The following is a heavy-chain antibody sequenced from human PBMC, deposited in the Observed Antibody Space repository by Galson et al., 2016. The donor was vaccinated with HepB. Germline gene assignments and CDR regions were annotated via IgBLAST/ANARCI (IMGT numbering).Heavy chain of an antibody. Sequence: LSLTCSVSGDSISRVGHHRGWFRQSPEMGLEYIGSIHSSGTSYYNPSLTSRVTVSADMSRNQFFLSLTSVTAADTAIYYCVRLWTAAAVANRRGSVYWGQGTRVTVSS. V-gene: IGHV4-39*01. CDR1: GDSISRVGHH. CDR3: VRLWTAAAVANRRGSVY. D-gene: IGHD6-13*01. J-gene: IGHJ4*02. CDR2: IHSSGTS.